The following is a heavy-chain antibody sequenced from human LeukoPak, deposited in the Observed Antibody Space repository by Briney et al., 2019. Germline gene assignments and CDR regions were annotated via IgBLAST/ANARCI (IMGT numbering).Heavy chain of an antibody. J-gene: IGHJ4*02. Sequence: SETLSLTCAVCGGSFSGYYWSWIRQPPGKGLEWIGEINHSGSTNYNPSLKSRVTISVDTSKNQLSLKLSSVTAADTAVYYCARGDTIAVAGTRSRSFDYWGQGTLVTVSS. D-gene: IGHD6-19*01. CDR3: ARGDTIAVAGTRSRSFDY. V-gene: IGHV4-34*01. CDR1: GGSFSGYY. CDR2: INHSGST.